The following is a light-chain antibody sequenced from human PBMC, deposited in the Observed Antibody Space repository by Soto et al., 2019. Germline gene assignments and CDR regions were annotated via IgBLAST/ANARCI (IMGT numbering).Light chain of an antibody. J-gene: IGKJ4*01. V-gene: IGKV3-11*01. Sequence: EIVLTQSPATLSLSPGERATLSCRASQSVSSYLAWYQQKPGQGPRLLSYEASNRATGIPARFSGSGSGTDFTLTISSLEPEDFAVYYCQQRNNGLTFGGGTKVEIK. CDR2: EAS. CDR3: QQRNNGLT. CDR1: QSVSSY.